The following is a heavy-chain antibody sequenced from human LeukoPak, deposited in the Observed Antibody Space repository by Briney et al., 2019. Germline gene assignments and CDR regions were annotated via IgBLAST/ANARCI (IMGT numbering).Heavy chain of an antibody. J-gene: IGHJ4*02. V-gene: IGHV3-15*01. CDR1: GLTFSNAW. CDR2: IKSETDGGTA. Sequence: GGSLRLSCVASGLTFSNAWMSWVRQAPGKGLEWVGRIKSETDGGTADYAAPVKGRFTISRDDSKNTVYLQMNSLKTEDTAMYYCTTDSETCDYDSSAYYYGSFDDWGQGTLVTVSS. CDR3: TTDSETCDYDSSAYYYGSFDD. D-gene: IGHD3-22*01.